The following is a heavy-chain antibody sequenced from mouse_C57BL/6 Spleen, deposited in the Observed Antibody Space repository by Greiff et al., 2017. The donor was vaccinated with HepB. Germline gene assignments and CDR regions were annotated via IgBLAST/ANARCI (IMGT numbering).Heavy chain of an antibody. V-gene: IGHV1-4*01. D-gene: IGHD2-3*01. J-gene: IGHJ2*01. CDR2: INPSSGYT. Sequence: LVESGAELARPGASVKMSCKASGYTFTSYTMHWVKQRPGQGLEWIGYINPSSGYTKYNQKFKDKATLTADKSSSTAYMQLSSLTSEDSAVYYCARALYDGYYYFDYWGQGTTLPVSS. CDR3: ARALYDGYYYFDY. CDR1: GYTFTSYT.